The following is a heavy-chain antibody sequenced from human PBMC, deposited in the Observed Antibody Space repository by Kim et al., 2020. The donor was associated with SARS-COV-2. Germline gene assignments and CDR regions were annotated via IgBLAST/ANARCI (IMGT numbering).Heavy chain of an antibody. D-gene: IGHD6-13*01. Sequence: GGSLRLSCAASGFTFSSYGMHWVRQAPGKGLEWVAIIWYNGGTKYYADSVKGRFTVSRDNSKNTLYLQMNSLRGEDTAVYYCSSVWYSSSWDLEYWGQGTVVTVSS. CDR2: IWYNGGTK. CDR1: GFTFSSYG. CDR3: SSVWYSSSWDLEY. J-gene: IGHJ4*02. V-gene: IGHV3-33*01.